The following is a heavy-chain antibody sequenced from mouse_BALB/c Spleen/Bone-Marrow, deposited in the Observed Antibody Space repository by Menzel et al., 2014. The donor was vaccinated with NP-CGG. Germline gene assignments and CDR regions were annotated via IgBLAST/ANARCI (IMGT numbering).Heavy chain of an antibody. CDR2: IFPGIGTT. CDR1: GYTFTNYW. V-gene: IGHV1S132*01. CDR3: AGGGNYGY. D-gene: IGHD2-1*01. J-gene: IGHJ2*01. Sequence: QVQLQQSGAELVKPGASVKLSCKTSGYTFTNYWIQWVKQRPGQGLGWIGEIFPGIGTTYYNEKFKGKATLTIDTSSSTAYMQLSSLTSEDSAVYFCAGGGNYGYWGQGTTLTVSS.